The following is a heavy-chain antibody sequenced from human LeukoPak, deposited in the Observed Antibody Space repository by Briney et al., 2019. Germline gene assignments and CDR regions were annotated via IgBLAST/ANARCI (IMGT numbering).Heavy chain of an antibody. CDR2: IYSGGNT. CDR1: GFTVSSNY. J-gene: IGHJ4*02. V-gene: IGHV3-66*01. CDR3: ARAHDRGYYYGFDY. D-gene: IGHD3-22*01. Sequence: GGSLRLSCAASGFTVSSNYMSWVRQAPGKGLEWVSVIYSGGNTYYADSVQGRFTMSRENPENTLYLQMNSLRAEDTAAYYCARAHDRGYYYGFDYWGQGTLVTVSS.